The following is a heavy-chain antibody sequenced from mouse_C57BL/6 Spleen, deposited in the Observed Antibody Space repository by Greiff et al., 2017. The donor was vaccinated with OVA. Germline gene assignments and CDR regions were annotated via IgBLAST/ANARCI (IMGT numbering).Heavy chain of an antibody. Sequence: QVQLKESGPELVKPGASVKISCKASGYAFISSWMNWVKQRPGKGLEWIGRIYPGDGDTNYNGKFKGKATLTADKSSSTAYMQLSSLTSEDSAVYFCARSGSSPSYWYFDVWGTGTTVTVSS. CDR1: GYAFISSW. D-gene: IGHD1-1*01. J-gene: IGHJ1*03. CDR3: ARSGSSPSYWYFDV. CDR2: IYPGDGDT. V-gene: IGHV1-82*01.